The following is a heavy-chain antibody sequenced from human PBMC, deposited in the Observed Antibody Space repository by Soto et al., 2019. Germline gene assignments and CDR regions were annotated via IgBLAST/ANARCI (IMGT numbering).Heavy chain of an antibody. V-gene: IGHV3-33*01. CDR1: GFTFSNYG. CDR3: ASDLVGASDSYGLDV. CDR2: IWHDGNNK. Sequence: PGGSLRLSCAASGFTFSNYGMHWVRQAPGKGLEWVAIIWHDGNNKYYADSVTGRFIISRDNSKNRLYLQMNSLRAEDTAVYYCASDLVGASDSYGLDVWGQGTPVALSS. D-gene: IGHD1-26*01. J-gene: IGHJ6*02.